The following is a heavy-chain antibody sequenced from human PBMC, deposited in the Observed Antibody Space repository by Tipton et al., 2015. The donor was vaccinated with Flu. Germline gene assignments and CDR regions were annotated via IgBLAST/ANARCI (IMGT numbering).Heavy chain of an antibody. J-gene: IGHJ4*02. CDR1: GGSISSSSYY. CDR2: IYYSGST. CDR3: ARDVAAALDY. D-gene: IGHD6-13*01. V-gene: IGHV4-39*07. Sequence: TLSLTCTVSGGSISSSSYYWGWIRQPPGKGLEWIGGIYYSGSTYYNPSLKSRVTVSVDTSKNQFSLKLSSVTAADTAVYYCARDVAAALDYWGQGTLVTVSS.